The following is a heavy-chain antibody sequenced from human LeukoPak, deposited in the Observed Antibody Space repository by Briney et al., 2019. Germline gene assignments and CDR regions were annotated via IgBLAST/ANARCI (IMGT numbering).Heavy chain of an antibody. J-gene: IGHJ6*03. Sequence: GGSLRLSCAASGFTFSSYGMHWVRQAPGKGLEWVAFIRYDGSNKYYADSVKGRFTISRDNSKNTLYLQMNSLRAEDTAVYYCAKDRRLDIVVVVAAFYYMDVWGKGTTVTVSS. CDR1: GFTFSSYG. CDR2: IRYDGSNK. CDR3: AKDRRLDIVVVVAAFYYMDV. V-gene: IGHV3-30*02. D-gene: IGHD2-15*01.